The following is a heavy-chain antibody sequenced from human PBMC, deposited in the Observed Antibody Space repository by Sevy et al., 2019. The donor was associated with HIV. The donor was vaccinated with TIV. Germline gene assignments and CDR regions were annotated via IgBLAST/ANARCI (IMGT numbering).Heavy chain of an antibody. V-gene: IGHV3-20*04. D-gene: IGHD5-12*01. J-gene: IGHJ5*02. CDR1: GFTFDDYG. Sequence: GGSLRLSCAASGFTFDDYGMSWVRQAPGKGLEWVSGINWNGGSTGYADSVKGRFTISRDNAKNSLYLQMNSLRAEDTALYYCARDRRGCGSRWTFNWFDPWGQGTLVTVSS. CDR3: ARDRRGCGSRWTFNWFDP. CDR2: INWNGGST.